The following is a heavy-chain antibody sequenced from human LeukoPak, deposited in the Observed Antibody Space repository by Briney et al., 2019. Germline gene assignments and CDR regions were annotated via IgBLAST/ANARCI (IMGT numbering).Heavy chain of an antibody. D-gene: IGHD3-16*02. CDR2: INPSGGST. CDR3: AREGIMITFGGVIVFDY. J-gene: IGHJ4*02. Sequence: ASVKVSCKASGYTFTSYYMRWVRQAPGQGLEWMGIINPSGGSTSYAQKFQGRVTMTRDTSTSTVYMELSSLRSEDTAVYYCAREGIMITFGGVIVFDYWGQGTLVTVSS. CDR1: GYTFTSYY. V-gene: IGHV1-46*01.